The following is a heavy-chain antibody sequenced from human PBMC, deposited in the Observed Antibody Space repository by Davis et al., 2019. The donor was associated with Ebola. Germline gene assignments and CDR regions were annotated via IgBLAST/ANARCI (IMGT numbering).Heavy chain of an antibody. Sequence: GESLKISCEASGFSFSDYRMHWVRQTPGKGLEWVAVIWSDGYKEYYADSVKGRFTISRDNSKNTLHVEMNSLRVEETAVYYCAKYGGYCTGGVCPREYYGMDVWGQGTTVTVS. CDR2: IWSDGYKE. J-gene: IGHJ6*02. CDR1: GFSFSDYR. D-gene: IGHD2-8*02. CDR3: AKYGGYCTGGVCPREYYGMDV. V-gene: IGHV3-33*06.